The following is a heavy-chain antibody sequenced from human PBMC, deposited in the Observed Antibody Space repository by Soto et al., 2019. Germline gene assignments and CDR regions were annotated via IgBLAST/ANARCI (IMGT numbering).Heavy chain of an antibody. Sequence: QVQLVQSGAEVKKPGSSVKVSCKASGGTFSSYSINWVRQAPGQGLEWMGEIIPIFGTANYAKKFQGRVTITADESTNTAYLELSSLRSEDTAVYYCAKDGGRHSGGIDYWGQGTLVTVSS. J-gene: IGHJ4*02. CDR3: AKDGGRHSGGIDY. D-gene: IGHD1-26*01. CDR1: GGTFSSYS. V-gene: IGHV1-69*01. CDR2: IIPIFGTA.